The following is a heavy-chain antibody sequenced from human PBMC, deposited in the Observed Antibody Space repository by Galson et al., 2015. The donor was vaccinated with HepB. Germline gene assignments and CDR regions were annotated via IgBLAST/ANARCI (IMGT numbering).Heavy chain of an antibody. Sequence: SLRLSCAASGFTFSSYSMNWVRQAPGKGLEWVSYISSSSSTIYYADPVKGRFTISRDNAKNSLYLQMNSLRAEDTAVYYCARDLGWAAGGQGTLVTVSS. V-gene: IGHV3-48*01. CDR2: ISSSSSTI. CDR3: ARDLGWAA. D-gene: IGHD6-25*01. CDR1: GFTFSSYS. J-gene: IGHJ4*02.